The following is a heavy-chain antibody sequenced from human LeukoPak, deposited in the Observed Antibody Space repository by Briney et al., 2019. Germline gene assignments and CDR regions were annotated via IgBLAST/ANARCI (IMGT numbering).Heavy chain of an antibody. CDR3: AKDGTIFGVVTLFLDYFDY. CDR1: GFTFSSYS. J-gene: IGHJ4*02. D-gene: IGHD3-3*01. Sequence: GGSLRLSCAASGFTFSSYSMSWVRQAPGKGLEWVSAISGSGGSTYYADSVKGRFTISRDNSKSTLYLQMNSLRAEDTAVYYCAKDGTIFGVVTLFLDYFDYWGQGTLVTVSS. CDR2: ISGSGGST. V-gene: IGHV3-23*01.